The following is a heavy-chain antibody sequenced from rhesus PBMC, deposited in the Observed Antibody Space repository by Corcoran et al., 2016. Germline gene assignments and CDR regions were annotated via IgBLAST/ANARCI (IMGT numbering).Heavy chain of an antibody. Sequence: QVQLQESGPGLVKPSETLSLTCVVSGGSISGIFWSWIRQSPGGGLEWIGCIYGGGGDNKYNPSLKSRVTIAADTSKNLFSLKLNSVTAADTAVYFCARYKPIIGTTYFDSWGQGVLVTVSS. J-gene: IGHJ4*01. CDR3: ARYKPIIGTTYFDS. V-gene: IGHV4-160*01. CDR2: IYGGGGDN. CDR1: GGSISGIF. D-gene: IGHD1-7*02.